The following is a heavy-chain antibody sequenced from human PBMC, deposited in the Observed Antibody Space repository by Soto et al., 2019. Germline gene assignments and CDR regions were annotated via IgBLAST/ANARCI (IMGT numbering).Heavy chain of an antibody. CDR3: ARDRGCSSTSCYAGYYYYYMDV. CDR1: VGTFSNYA. V-gene: IGHV1-69*13. J-gene: IGHJ6*03. D-gene: IGHD2-2*01. Sequence: ASVKVSCKASVGTFSNYAISWVRQAPGQGLEGMGGIIPIFGTANYRQKLQGRVTITADESTGTAYMELSSLRSEDTAVYYCARDRGCSSTSCYAGYYYYYMDVWGKGTTVTVSS. CDR2: IIPIFGTA.